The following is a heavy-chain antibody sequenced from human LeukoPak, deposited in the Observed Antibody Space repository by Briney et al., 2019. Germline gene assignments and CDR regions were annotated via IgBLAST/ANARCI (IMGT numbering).Heavy chain of an antibody. CDR2: IYYSGST. CDR3: ARESKLADNYDSKERGDY. V-gene: IGHV4-39*07. Sequence: PSETLSLTCTVSGGSISSSSYYWGWIRQPPGKGLEWIGSIYYSGSTYYNPSLKSRVTISVDTSKNQFSLKLSSVTAADTAVYYCARESKLADNYDSKERGDYWGQGTLVTVSS. CDR1: GGSISSSSYY. J-gene: IGHJ4*02. D-gene: IGHD3-22*01.